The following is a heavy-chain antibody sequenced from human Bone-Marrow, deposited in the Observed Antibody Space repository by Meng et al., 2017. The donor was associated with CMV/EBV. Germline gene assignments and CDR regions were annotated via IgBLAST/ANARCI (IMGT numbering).Heavy chain of an antibody. D-gene: IGHD3-22*01. V-gene: IGHV1-2*02. Sequence: ASVKVSCKASGYTFTGYYMHWVRQAPGQGLEWMGWINPNSGGTSYAQKFQGRVALTRDTSTSTAYMDLTRLTSDDTAIYYCARDTPEYSDSSGYPTLAYWGQGTLVTVSS. CDR1: GYTFTGYY. J-gene: IGHJ4*02. CDR2: INPNSGGT. CDR3: ARDTPEYSDSSGYPTLAY.